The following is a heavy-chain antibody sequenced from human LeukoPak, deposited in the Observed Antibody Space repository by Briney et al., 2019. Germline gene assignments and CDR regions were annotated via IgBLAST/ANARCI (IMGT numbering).Heavy chain of an antibody. V-gene: IGHV1-18*04. D-gene: IGHD3-9*01. J-gene: IGHJ6*04. Sequence: ASVTVFCKASGYTFTSYGISWVRQAPGQGLEWMGWISAYNGNTNYAQKLQGRVTMTTDTSTSTDYMELRSLRSDDTAVYYCARDGKLRYFDWSQSHYYYGMDVWGKGTTVTVSS. CDR3: ARDGKLRYFDWSQSHYYYGMDV. CDR2: ISAYNGNT. CDR1: GYTFTSYG.